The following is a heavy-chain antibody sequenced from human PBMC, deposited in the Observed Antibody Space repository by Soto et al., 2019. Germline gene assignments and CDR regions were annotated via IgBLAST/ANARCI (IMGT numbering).Heavy chain of an antibody. D-gene: IGHD2-21*02. J-gene: IGHJ3*02. CDR1: GGSISSSTCY. CDR3: ARWGETAGISLRAFDI. V-gene: IGHV4-39*02. CDR2: FFIGGNT. Sequence: ETLSLTCTVSGGSISSSTCYWGWMRQPPGKGLEWIASFFIGGNTYYNPSLKSRVTVSVDTSKNHFSLKLSSVTAADTAVYYCARWGETAGISLRAFDIWGQGTKVTVSS.